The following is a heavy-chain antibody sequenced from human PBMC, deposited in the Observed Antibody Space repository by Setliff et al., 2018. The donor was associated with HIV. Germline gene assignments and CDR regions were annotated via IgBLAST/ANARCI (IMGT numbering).Heavy chain of an antibody. D-gene: IGHD7-27*01. CDR2: IYPGDSAT. J-gene: IGHJ4*02. CDR3: ARLPTGDHHFDF. CDR1: GYRFASYW. Sequence: PGESLKISCKGSGYRFASYWIGWVRQMPGKGLEWMGIIYPGDSATRYSPSFQGQVTISADKSISTAYLHWSGLKASDTAMYFCARLPTGDHHFDFWGEGTLVTVSS. V-gene: IGHV5-51*01.